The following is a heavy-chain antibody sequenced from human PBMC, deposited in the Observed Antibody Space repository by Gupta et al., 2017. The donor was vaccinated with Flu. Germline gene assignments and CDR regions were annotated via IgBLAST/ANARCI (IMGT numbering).Heavy chain of an antibody. CDR3: ARHLRYSISGHYFDY. V-gene: IGHV5-51*01. D-gene: IGHD6-6*01. J-gene: IGHJ4*02. Sequence: EVQLVQSGAEVKTPGQSLKISCQGSGYSFTTYWIGWVRQLPGKCLECMGIIYPGHSDTRYSPSLQGQVTISVDKSISTAYLQWSSLKASDTAMYYCARHLRYSISGHYFDYWGQGTLVTVSS. CDR2: IYPGHSDT. CDR1: GYSFTTYW.